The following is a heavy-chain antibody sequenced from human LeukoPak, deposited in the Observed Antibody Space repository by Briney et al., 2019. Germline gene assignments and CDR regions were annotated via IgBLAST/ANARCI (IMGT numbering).Heavy chain of an antibody. CDR3: ARSTMVRGVDFDY. CDR2: IYYSGST. V-gene: IGHV4-59*08. Sequence: SETLSLTCTVSGGPISSYYWSWIRQPPGKGLEWIGYIYYSGSTNYNPSLKSRVTISVDTSKNQFSLKLSSVTAADTAVYYCARSTMVRGVDFDYWGQGTLVTVSS. CDR1: GGPISSYY. J-gene: IGHJ4*02. D-gene: IGHD3-10*01.